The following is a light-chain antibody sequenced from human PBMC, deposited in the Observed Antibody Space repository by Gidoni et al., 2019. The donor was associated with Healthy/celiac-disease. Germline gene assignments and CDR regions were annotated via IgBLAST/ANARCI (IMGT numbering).Light chain of an antibody. Sequence: DLQMTQSPSTLSASVGDRVTITCRASQSISSWLAWYQQKPGKAPKLLIYDASSLESGVPSRFSGSGSGTEFTLTISSLQPDDFATYYCQQYNSYSRTFGQGTKVEIK. CDR1: QSISSW. CDR3: QQYNSYSRT. CDR2: DAS. V-gene: IGKV1-5*01. J-gene: IGKJ1*01.